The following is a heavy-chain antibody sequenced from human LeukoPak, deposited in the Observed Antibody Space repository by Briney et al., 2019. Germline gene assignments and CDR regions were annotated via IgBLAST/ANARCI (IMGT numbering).Heavy chain of an antibody. CDR2: IYYSGST. J-gene: IGHJ3*02. Sequence: SETLSLTCTVSGGSISSYYWSWIRQPPGKGLEWIGYIYYSGSTNYNPSLKSRVTISVDTSKNQFSLKLSSVTAADTAVYYCARSLHYYDAFDIWGQGTMVTVSS. CDR1: GGSISSYY. D-gene: IGHD3-10*01. CDR3: ARSLHYYDAFDI. V-gene: IGHV4-59*01.